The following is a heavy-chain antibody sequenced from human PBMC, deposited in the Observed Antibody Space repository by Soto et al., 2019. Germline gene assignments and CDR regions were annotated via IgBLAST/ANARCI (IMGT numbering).Heavy chain of an antibody. Sequence: QVQLVQSGAEEKKPGASVKVSCKASGYTFTSYAMHWVRQAPGQRLEWMGWINAGNGNTKYSQKFQGRVTITRDTSASSADMELSRLRSEDTDVYYCARSIVVVTALDYWGQGTLVTVSS. CDR3: ARSIVVVTALDY. CDR2: INAGNGNT. J-gene: IGHJ4*02. CDR1: GYTFTSYA. D-gene: IGHD2-21*02. V-gene: IGHV1-3*05.